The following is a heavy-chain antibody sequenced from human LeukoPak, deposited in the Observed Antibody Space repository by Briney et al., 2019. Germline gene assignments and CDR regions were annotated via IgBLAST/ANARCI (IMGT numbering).Heavy chain of an antibody. CDR1: GGSISNYY. CDR2: IYYSGST. Sequence: SETLSLTCTVSGGSISNYYWSWIRQPPGKGLEWIGYIYYSGSTNYNPSLKSRVTISVDTSKNQFSLKLSSVTAADMAVYYCARVVSGYDFWSGYQGSYFDYWGQGTLVTVSS. D-gene: IGHD3-3*01. J-gene: IGHJ4*02. CDR3: ARVVSGYDFWSGYQGSYFDY. V-gene: IGHV4-59*01.